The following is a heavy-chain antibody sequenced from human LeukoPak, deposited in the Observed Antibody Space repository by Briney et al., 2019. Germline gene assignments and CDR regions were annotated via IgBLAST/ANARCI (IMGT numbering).Heavy chain of an antibody. CDR1: GFTFSSYA. V-gene: IGHV3-7*03. D-gene: IGHD3-3*01. Sequence: PGGSLRLSCAASGFTFSSYAMSWVRQAPGKGLEWVANIKQDGSEKYYVDSVKGRFTISRDNAKNSLYLQMNSLRAEDTAVYYCARDGSYYDFWSGYYSDYWGQGTLVTVSS. CDR2: IKQDGSEK. CDR3: ARDGSYYDFWSGYYSDY. J-gene: IGHJ4*02.